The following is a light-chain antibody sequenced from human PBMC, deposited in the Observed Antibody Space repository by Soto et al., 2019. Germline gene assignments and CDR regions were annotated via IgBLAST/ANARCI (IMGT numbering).Light chain of an antibody. J-gene: IGLJ1*01. CDR3: SSYSSSSTD. V-gene: IGLV2-14*01. CDR2: DVS. CDR1: SSDVGGYNY. Sequence: QSVLTQPASVSGSPGQSITISCTGTSSDVGGYNYVSWYQQHPGKAPKLMIYDVSNRPSGVSNRFSGSKSGNTASLTISGLQAEDDADYYCSSYSSSSTDFGTGTKVTVL.